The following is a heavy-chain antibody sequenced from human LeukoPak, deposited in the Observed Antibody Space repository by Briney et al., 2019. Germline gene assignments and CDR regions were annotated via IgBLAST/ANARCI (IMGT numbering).Heavy chain of an antibody. J-gene: IGHJ4*02. D-gene: IGHD3-3*01. CDR3: ARDKSDDFWSGYYPFDY. Sequence: SSVKVSCKASGGTFSSYAISWVRQAPGQGLEWMGGIIPIFGTANYAQKFQGRVTITADESTSTAYMELSSLRSEDTAVYYCARDKSDDFWSGYYPFDYWGQGTLVTVSS. CDR1: GGTFSSYA. CDR2: IIPIFGTA. V-gene: IGHV1-69*13.